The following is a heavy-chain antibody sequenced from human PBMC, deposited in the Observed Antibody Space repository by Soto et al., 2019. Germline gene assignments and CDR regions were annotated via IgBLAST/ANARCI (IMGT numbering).Heavy chain of an antibody. J-gene: IGHJ6*03. CDR2: INPNSGGT. CDR1: GYTFTGYY. Sequence: GASVKVSCKASGYTFTGYYMHWVRQAPGQGLEWMGWINPNSGGTNYAQKFQGWVTMTRDTSISTAYMELSRLRSDDTAVYYCARAGDCSSTSCYAYYMDVWGKGTTVTV. CDR3: ARAGDCSSTSCYAYYMDV. D-gene: IGHD2-2*01. V-gene: IGHV1-2*04.